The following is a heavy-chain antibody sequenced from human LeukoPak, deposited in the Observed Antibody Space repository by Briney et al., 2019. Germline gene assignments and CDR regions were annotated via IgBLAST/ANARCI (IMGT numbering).Heavy chain of an antibody. J-gene: IGHJ3*02. CDR3: ARVSHYYDNCGYYYVRAFDI. CDR2: ISTSGST. D-gene: IGHD3-22*01. Sequence: SKTLSLTCTVSGGSNSSYYWSRIRQPAGKGLEWIGRISTSGSTNYNPSLKSRVTMSVDTSNNQFSLKLSSVTAAAAAVYYCARVSHYYDNCGYYYVRAFDIWGQGTMVTVSS. CDR1: GGSNSSYY. V-gene: IGHV4-4*07.